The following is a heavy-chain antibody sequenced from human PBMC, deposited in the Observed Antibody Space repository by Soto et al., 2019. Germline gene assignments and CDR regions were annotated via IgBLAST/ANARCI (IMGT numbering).Heavy chain of an antibody. CDR1: GLTFASYA. J-gene: IGHJ4*02. V-gene: IGHV3-23*01. CDR3: ANR. Sequence: VGSLRLSCEVSGLTFASYAMYWVRRTPRGGLEWVADIGGSGVQATYADSVKGRFTISRDNSQNTLFLQMDDLTVEDTATYYCANRGGQGIGVTVS. CDR2: IGGSGVQA.